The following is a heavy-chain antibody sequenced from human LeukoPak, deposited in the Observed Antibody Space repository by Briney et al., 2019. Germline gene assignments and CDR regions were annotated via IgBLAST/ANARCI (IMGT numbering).Heavy chain of an antibody. CDR1: GGTFSSYA. V-gene: IGHV1-69*05. CDR2: IIPIFGTA. Sequence: ASLKVSCKASGGTFSSYAISWVRQAPGQGLEWMGGIIPIFGTANYAQKFQGRVTITTDESTSTDYMELSSLRSEDTAVYYCASVVVAGPYYYYMDVWGKGTTVTVSS. CDR3: ASVVVAGPYYYYMDV. J-gene: IGHJ6*03. D-gene: IGHD2-15*01.